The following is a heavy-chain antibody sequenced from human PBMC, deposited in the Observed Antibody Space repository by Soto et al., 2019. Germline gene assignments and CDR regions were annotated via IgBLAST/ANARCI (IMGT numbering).Heavy chain of an antibody. CDR2: ISSNGGST. Sequence: PGGSLRLSCSASGFTFSTYAIHWVRQAPGKGLEYVSGISSNGGSTSHADSVKDRFTISRDNSKNTLYLQMSSLRAEDTAVYYCVKAGIPSLKTSMRFDCWGQGTLVTVSS. J-gene: IGHJ4*02. CDR1: GFTFSTYA. D-gene: IGHD6-6*01. CDR3: VKAGIPSLKTSMRFDC. V-gene: IGHV3-64D*08.